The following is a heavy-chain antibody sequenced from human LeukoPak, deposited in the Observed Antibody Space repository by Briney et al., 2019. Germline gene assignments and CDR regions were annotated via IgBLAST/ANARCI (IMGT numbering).Heavy chain of an antibody. Sequence: GGSLRLSCAASGFTFSSYSMNWVRQAPGKGLEWVSAISGSGGSTYYADSVKGRFTISRDNSKNTLYLQMNSLRAEDTAVYYCAKLRTLTTIFGVVIDYWGQGTLVTVSS. J-gene: IGHJ4*02. CDR2: ISGSGGST. CDR1: GFTFSSYS. V-gene: IGHV3-23*01. D-gene: IGHD3-3*01. CDR3: AKLRTLTTIFGVVIDY.